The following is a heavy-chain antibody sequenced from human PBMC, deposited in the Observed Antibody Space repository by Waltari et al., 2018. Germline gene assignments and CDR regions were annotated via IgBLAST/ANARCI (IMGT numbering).Heavy chain of an antibody. Sequence: EVQLVQSGAEVKKPGESLKISCKGSGYSFTSYWIGWVRQMPGKGLEWMGIIYPGDSDTRYSPSFQGQVTISADKSISTAYLQWSSLKASDTAMYYCARPVEMATIYDAFDIWGQGTMVTVSS. CDR2: IYPGDSDT. J-gene: IGHJ3*02. CDR3: ARPVEMATIYDAFDI. V-gene: IGHV5-51*01. D-gene: IGHD5-12*01. CDR1: GYSFTSYW.